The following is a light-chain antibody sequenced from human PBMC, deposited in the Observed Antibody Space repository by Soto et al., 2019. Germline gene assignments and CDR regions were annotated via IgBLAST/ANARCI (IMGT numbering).Light chain of an antibody. V-gene: IGLV2-14*01. J-gene: IGLJ1*01. CDR3: SSCTTTSSPLV. CDR1: SSDVGGYNY. Sequence: QSVLTQPASVSGSPGQSITISCTGTSSDVGGYNYVSWCQQHPGKAPKLIIYEVGNRPSGVSIRFSGSKSGNTASLNISGLHAEDEAHYYCSSCTTTSSPLVFGTGTKVTV. CDR2: EVG.